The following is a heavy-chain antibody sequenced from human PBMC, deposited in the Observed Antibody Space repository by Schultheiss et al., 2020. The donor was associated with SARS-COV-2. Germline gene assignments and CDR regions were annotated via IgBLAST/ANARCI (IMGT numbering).Heavy chain of an antibody. Sequence: GESLKISCAASGFTFSSYAMHWVRQAPGKGLEFVASIRSSGRDIYYADSMQGRFTASRDNANNSLYLQMHSLRAEDTAVYYCVRDRSWWTPYNCFDLWGRGTLVIVSS. CDR3: VRDRSWWTPYNCFDL. D-gene: IGHD2-15*01. CDR1: GFTFSSYA. J-gene: IGHJ5*02. V-gene: IGHV3-21*01. CDR2: IRSSGRDI.